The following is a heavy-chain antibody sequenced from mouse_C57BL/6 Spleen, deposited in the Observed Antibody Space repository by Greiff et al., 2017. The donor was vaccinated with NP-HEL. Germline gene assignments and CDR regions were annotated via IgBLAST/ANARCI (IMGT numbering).Heavy chain of an antibody. D-gene: IGHD2-5*01. Sequence: EVKLMESGGGLVKPGGSLKLSCAASGFTFSDYGMHWVRQAPEKGLEWVAYISSGSSTIYYADTVKGRFTISSDNAKNTLFLQMTSLRSEDTAMYYCARGGYSNYPFDYWGQGTTLTVSS. CDR1: GFTFSDYG. V-gene: IGHV5-17*01. CDR3: ARGGYSNYPFDY. CDR2: ISSGSSTI. J-gene: IGHJ2*01.